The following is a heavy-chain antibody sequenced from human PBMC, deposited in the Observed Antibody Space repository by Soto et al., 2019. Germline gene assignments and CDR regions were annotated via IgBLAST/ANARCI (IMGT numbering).Heavy chain of an antibody. CDR2: ISGRVSSI. V-gene: IGHV3-23*01. D-gene: IGHD1-20*01. J-gene: IGHJ6*02. Sequence: EAQLLESGGGLVQPGESLTLSCVASHFAFNIDAMTWVRQAPGKGLEWVSRISGRVSSIYYADSAKGLFTITRDKSKKTLYLQMNSLRAEDTAVYWCARDNWNGAYYGLDVWGQGTTVTVS. CDR1: HFAFNIDA. CDR3: ARDNWNGAYYGLDV.